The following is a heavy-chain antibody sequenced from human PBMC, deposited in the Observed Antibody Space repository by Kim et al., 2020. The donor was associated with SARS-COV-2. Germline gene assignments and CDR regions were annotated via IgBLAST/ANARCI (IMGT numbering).Heavy chain of an antibody. D-gene: IGHD6-19*01. CDR1: GGSISSSSYY. V-gene: IGHV4-39*01. J-gene: IGHJ4*02. Sequence: SGTLSLTCSVSGGSISSSSYYWGWIRQPPGKGLEWIGSIYYSGRTYYNPSLKSRVTISVDTSKNQFSLKLSSVTAADTAVYYCARQIRGGIAVAGMYYFEYWGQGTLVTVSS. CDR2: IYYSGRT. CDR3: ARQIRGGIAVAGMYYFEY.